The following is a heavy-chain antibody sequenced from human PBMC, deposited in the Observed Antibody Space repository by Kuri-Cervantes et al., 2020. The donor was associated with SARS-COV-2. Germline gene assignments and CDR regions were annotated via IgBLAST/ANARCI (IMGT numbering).Heavy chain of an antibody. Sequence: ASVKVSCKASGYTFTGYYMHWVRQAPGQGLEWMGWINPNSGDTNYAQKFQGRVTMTRDTSISTAYMELSRLRSDDTAVYYCASSNLGVVREPNAFDIWGQGTMVTVSS. J-gene: IGHJ3*02. CDR1: GYTFTGYY. CDR3: ASSNLGVVREPNAFDI. CDR2: INPNSGDT. V-gene: IGHV1-2*02. D-gene: IGHD3-3*01.